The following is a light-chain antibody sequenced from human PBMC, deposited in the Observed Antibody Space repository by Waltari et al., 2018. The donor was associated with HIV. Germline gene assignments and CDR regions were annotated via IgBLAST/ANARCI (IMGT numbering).Light chain of an antibody. CDR1: QAISRS. J-gene: IGKJ3*01. V-gene: IGKV1-5*03. CDR3: QHYDSYPFS. CDR2: LAS. Sequence: SPSTLSASVGDRVTITCRASQAISRSLAWYQQKPGRAPKLLIYLASSLGSGVPSRFSGGGSGTEFTLTISSLQADDFASYYCQHYDSYPFSFGPGTKVDIK.